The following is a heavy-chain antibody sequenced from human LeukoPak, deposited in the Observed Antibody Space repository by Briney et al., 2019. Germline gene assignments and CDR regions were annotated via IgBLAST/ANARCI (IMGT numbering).Heavy chain of an antibody. CDR2: ISNSGEST. V-gene: IGHV3-23*01. D-gene: IGHD3-10*01. J-gene: IGHJ4*02. CDR1: GFTFSSYA. Sequence: GGSLRLSCAASGFTFSSYAMNWVRQAPGKGLEWVSTISNSGESTYYADSVEGRFTISRDNSKNTLFLQMNSLRAEDTAVYYCAKGAMVRGVLDYWGQGTLVTVSS. CDR3: AKGAMVRGVLDY.